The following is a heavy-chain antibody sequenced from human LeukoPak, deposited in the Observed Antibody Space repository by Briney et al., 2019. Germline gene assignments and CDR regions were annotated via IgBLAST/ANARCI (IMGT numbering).Heavy chain of an antibody. CDR3: SRDSKTGTGGYYYGMEG. CDR2: IYSGGRT. CDR1: GFILSRNY. D-gene: IGHD1-1*01. J-gene: IGHJ6*04. V-gene: IGHV3-53*01. Sequence: GGSLRLSCAASGFILSRNYMHWVRQAPGKGLEWVSVIYSGGRTYYADSVQGRCTITRDNSQYKVYLLIKSLRAEDTAVYYCSRDSKTGTGGYYYGMEGWGKRTTVTVAS.